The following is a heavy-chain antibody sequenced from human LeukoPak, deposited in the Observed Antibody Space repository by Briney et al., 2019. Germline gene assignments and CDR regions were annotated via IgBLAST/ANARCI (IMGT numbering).Heavy chain of an antibody. V-gene: IGHV3-74*01. CDR3: ARGRGWGYSYGYYFDY. CDR2: INTDGSST. CDR1: GFTFSSYW. D-gene: IGHD5-18*01. Sequence: GGSLRLSCAASGFTFSSYWMHWVRQAPGKGLVWVSRINTDGSSTSYADSVKGRFTISRDNAKNTLYLQMNSLRAEDTAVYYCARGRGWGYSYGYYFDYWGQGTLVTVSS. J-gene: IGHJ4*02.